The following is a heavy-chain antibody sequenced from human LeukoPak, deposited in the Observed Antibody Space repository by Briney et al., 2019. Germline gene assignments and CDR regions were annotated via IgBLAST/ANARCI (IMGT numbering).Heavy chain of an antibody. D-gene: IGHD3-22*01. CDR3: ARGLPPYYDSSGYSY. CDR2: IYYSGST. Sequence: SETLSLTCTVSGGSISSSSYYWGWIRQPPGKGLEWIGSIYYSGSTYYNPSLKSRVTISVDTSKNQFSLKLSSVTAADTAVYYCARGLPPYYDSSGYSYWGQGTLVTVSS. J-gene: IGHJ4*02. V-gene: IGHV4-39*07. CDR1: GGSISSSSYY.